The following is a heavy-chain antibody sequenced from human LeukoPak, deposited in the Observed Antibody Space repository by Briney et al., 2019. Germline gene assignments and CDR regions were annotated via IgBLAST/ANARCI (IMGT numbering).Heavy chain of an antibody. CDR1: GYTFTSYY. Sequence: ASVKVSCKASGYTFTSYYMHWVRQAPGQGLEWMGRIIPILGIANYAQKFQGRVTITADKSTSTAYMELSSLRSEDTAVYHCARGPIVAVRNYFDYWGQGTLVTVSS. V-gene: IGHV1-69*04. CDR2: IIPILGIA. CDR3: ARGPIVAVRNYFDY. J-gene: IGHJ4*02. D-gene: IGHD3-22*01.